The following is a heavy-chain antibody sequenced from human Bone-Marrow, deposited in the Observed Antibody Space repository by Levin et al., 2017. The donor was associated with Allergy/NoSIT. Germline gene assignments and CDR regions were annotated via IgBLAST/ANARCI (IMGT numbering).Heavy chain of an antibody. V-gene: IGHV4-39*07. CDR3: ARGGSCPGGDCYPSTPPRGDRFDS. CDR1: FSSIIFIIYY. D-gene: IGHD2-8*02. J-gene: IGHJ4*02. CDR2: FYSIFNT. Sequence: SYTLSLTFTFSFSSIIFIIYYFFFILHPPFNYLYFIFIFYSIFNTYYNPSLKSRGTISVDTPKKQFSLRLKSLTAADTARYFCARGGSCPGGDCYPSTPPRGDRFDSWGQGIVVTVSA.